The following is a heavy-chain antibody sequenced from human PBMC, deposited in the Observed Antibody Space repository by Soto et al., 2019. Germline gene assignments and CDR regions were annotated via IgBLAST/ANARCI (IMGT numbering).Heavy chain of an antibody. D-gene: IGHD3-3*01. V-gene: IGHV4-59*01. CDR3: ARDSGRKYYDFWSGYDYGMDV. Sequence: SETLSLTCTVSGGSISGDSWSWIRQSPGKGLEWIGYISYSGSTNYNPSLKSRVTISVDTSKNQFSLKLSSVTVADTAVYYCARDSGRKYYDFWSGYDYGMDVWGQGTTVTVSS. CDR2: ISYSGST. CDR1: GGSISGDS. J-gene: IGHJ6*02.